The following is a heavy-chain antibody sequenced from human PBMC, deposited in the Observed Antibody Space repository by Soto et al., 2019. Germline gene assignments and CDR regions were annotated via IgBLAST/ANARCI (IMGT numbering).Heavy chain of an antibody. CDR2: ISGRGGTT. CDR3: AKEGAVLQFLAGGSCQY. V-gene: IGHV3-23*01. J-gene: IGHJ1*01. Sequence: EVQLLESGGGLGQPGGSLRLSCEASGFIFSTYGMSWVRQAPGKGLEWVSGISGRGGTTYYADSVKVRFTISRDNSRNTLYLQMNSLSAEDTAVYFCAKEGAVLQFLAGGSCQYWGQGTLVTVSS. D-gene: IGHD3-3*01. CDR1: GFIFSTYG.